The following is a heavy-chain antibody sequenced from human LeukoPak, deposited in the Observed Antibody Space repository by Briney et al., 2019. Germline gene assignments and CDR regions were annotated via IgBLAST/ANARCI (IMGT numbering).Heavy chain of an antibody. V-gene: IGHV3-7*01. J-gene: IGHJ4*02. CDR1: GFTFSSYW. CDR2: IKQDGSEE. CDR3: ATPTEQQLALPFDY. Sequence: GGSLRLSCAASGFTFSSYWMSWVRQAPGKGLEWVANIKQDGSEEYYVDSVKGRFTISRDNAKNSLYLQMNSLRAEDTAVYYCATPTEQQLALPFDYWGQGTLVTVSS. D-gene: IGHD6-13*01.